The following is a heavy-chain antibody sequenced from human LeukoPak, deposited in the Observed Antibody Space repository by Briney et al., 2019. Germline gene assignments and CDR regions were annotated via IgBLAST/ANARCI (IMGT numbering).Heavy chain of an antibody. J-gene: IGHJ3*02. CDR3: ARDYRITMVRGVIITHAFDI. CDR1: GGSISSYY. D-gene: IGHD3-10*01. Sequence: SETLSLTCTVSGGSISSYYWSWIRQPPGKGLEWLGYIYYSGSTNYNPSLKSRVTISVDTSKNQFSLKLSSVTAADTAVYYCARDYRITMVRGVIITHAFDIWGQGTMVTVSS. V-gene: IGHV4-59*01. CDR2: IYYSGST.